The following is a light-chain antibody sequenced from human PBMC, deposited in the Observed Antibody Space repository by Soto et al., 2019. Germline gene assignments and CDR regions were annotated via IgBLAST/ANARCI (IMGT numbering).Light chain of an antibody. V-gene: IGKV1-5*01. CDR1: QSISSW. J-gene: IGKJ1*01. Sequence: IPMTQSPSTLSATLGDRVLITCRASQSISSWLAWYQVKPGKAPKLLIYAASTLQSGVPSRFSGSGSGTEFTLTISSLQPDDFATYYCQQCNSPWTFGQGTKVDI. CDR2: AAS. CDR3: QQCNSPWT.